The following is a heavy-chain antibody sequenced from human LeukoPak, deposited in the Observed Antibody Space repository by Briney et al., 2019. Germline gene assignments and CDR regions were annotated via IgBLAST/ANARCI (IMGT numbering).Heavy chain of an antibody. CDR3: ARGPHSWGFFDY. Sequence: GESLKISCKGSGNSFTTYWIAWVRQMPGKGLGWMGIIYPGDSDTRYSPSFQGQVTISADKSISTAYLQWSSLKASDTAMYYCARGPHSWGFFDYWGQGTLVTVSS. D-gene: IGHD2-21*01. V-gene: IGHV5-51*01. J-gene: IGHJ4*03. CDR2: IYPGDSDT. CDR1: GNSFTTYW.